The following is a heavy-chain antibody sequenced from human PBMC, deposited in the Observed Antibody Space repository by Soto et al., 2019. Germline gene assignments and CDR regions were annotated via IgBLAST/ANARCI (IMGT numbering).Heavy chain of an antibody. D-gene: IGHD3-10*01. CDR1: GGSISSGGYY. Sequence: PSETLSLTCTVSGGSISSGGYYWSWIRQHPGKGLEWIGYIYYSGSTYYNPSLKSRVTISVDTSKNQFSLKLSSVTAADTAVYYCARYGVTMVRGVPYYYYGMDVWGQGTTVTVSS. CDR3: ARYGVTMVRGVPYYYYGMDV. J-gene: IGHJ6*02. CDR2: IYYSGST. V-gene: IGHV4-31*03.